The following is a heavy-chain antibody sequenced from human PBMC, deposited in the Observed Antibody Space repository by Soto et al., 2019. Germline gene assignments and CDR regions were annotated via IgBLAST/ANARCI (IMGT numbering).Heavy chain of an antibody. Sequence: QVQLVQSGAEVKKPGASVKVSCKASGYTFTSYGISWVRQAPGQVLEWMGWISAYNGNTNYAQKIQGRVTMTTDTSTSTAYMELRSLRSDDTAVYYCARAVDYYDSSGYYTHEYFQHWGQGTLVTVSS. CDR2: ISAYNGNT. CDR1: GYTFTSYG. V-gene: IGHV1-18*01. CDR3: ARAVDYYDSSGYYTHEYFQH. J-gene: IGHJ1*01. D-gene: IGHD3-22*01.